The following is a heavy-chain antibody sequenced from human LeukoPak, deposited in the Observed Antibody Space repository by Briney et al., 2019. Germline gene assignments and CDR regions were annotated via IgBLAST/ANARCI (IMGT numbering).Heavy chain of an antibody. Sequence: GGSLRLSCAASGFSFSSYPMHWVRQAPGKGRGWGAVISDDGSNTYYADSVKGRFTISRDNSKNTLYLQINSLRTEDTAVYYCVREDDFGNIVVVPAARDWGQGTLVTVSS. J-gene: IGHJ4*02. CDR1: GFSFSSYP. D-gene: IGHD2-2*01. CDR2: ISDDGSNT. V-gene: IGHV3-30-3*01. CDR3: VREDDFGNIVVVPAARD.